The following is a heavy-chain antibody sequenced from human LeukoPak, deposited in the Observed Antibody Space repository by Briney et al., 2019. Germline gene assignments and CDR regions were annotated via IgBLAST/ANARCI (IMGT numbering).Heavy chain of an antibody. CDR1: GFTFSTHS. CDR2: IGSSSSSI. CDR3: ARGPDYGGNGGGY. Sequence: GGTLRLSCAASGFTFSTHSMNWVRQAPGKGLEWVSYIGSSSSSIYYADSVKGRFTISRDNVKNSVYLQMNSLRAEDTAVYYCARGPDYGGNGGGYWGQGTLVTVSS. J-gene: IGHJ4*02. V-gene: IGHV3-48*01. D-gene: IGHD4-23*01.